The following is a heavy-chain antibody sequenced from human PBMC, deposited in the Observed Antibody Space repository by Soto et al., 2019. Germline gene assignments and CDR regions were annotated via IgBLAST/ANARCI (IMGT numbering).Heavy chain of an antibody. J-gene: IGHJ4*02. CDR3: ARHAVRSSGFTDY. CDR2: IYYSGST. Sequence: QLQLQESGPGLVKPSETLSLTCTVSGGSISSSSYYWGWIRQPPGKGLEWIGSIYYSGSTYYNPSLKGRVTLSVDPSKTQFSLKLSSVTAADTAVYYCARHAVRSSGFTDYWGQGTLVTVSS. CDR1: GGSISSSSYY. D-gene: IGHD6-19*01. V-gene: IGHV4-39*01.